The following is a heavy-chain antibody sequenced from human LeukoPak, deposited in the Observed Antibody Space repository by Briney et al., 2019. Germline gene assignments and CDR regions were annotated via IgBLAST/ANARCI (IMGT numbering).Heavy chain of an antibody. Sequence: SETLSLTCTVYGGSFSGYYWSWIRQPPGKGLEWIGEINHSGSTNYNPSLKSRVTISVDTSKNQFSLKLSSVTAADTAVYYCARGSATLYYDFWSGSMRPNWFDPWGQGTLVTVSS. CDR3: ARGSATLYYDFWSGSMRPNWFDP. CDR1: GGSFSGYY. V-gene: IGHV4-34*01. J-gene: IGHJ5*02. D-gene: IGHD3-3*01. CDR2: INHSGST.